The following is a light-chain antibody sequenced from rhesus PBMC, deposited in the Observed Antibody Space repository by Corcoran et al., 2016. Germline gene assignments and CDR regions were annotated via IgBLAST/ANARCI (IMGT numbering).Light chain of an antibody. CDR2: GAS. J-gene: IGKJ1*01. CDR1: QSVSSY. CDR3: YQHSSGWT. V-gene: IGKV3-10*01. Sequence: QVILTQSPATLSLSPGERATLSCRVRQSVSSYLAWYQQQPGQAPRLLIYGASSRATGSPYGLSGSGSGTDFSLTISSLGPEDVGVYHCYQHSSGWTFGQGTKVEIK.